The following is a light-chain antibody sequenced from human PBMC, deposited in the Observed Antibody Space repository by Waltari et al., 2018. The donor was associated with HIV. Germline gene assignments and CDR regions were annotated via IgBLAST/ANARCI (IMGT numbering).Light chain of an antibody. CDR2: DVS. CDR3: SSYTRTSTLVA. Sequence: QSALTQPASVSGSPGQSITISCTGTSSDVGSYNYVSWYQHHSGKALKLLIFDVSNRPSGVSNRFSGAKSGDTASLTISGLQTEDEAYYYCSSYTRTSTLVAFGGGTKVTVL. V-gene: IGLV2-14*03. J-gene: IGLJ2*01. CDR1: SSDVGSYNY.